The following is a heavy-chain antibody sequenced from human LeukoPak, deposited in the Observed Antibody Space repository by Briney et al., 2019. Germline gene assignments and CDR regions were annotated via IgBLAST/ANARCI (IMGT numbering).Heavy chain of an antibody. CDR3: ARRGTSVRY. CDR2: IYYSGST. V-gene: IGHV4-39*01. CDR1: GGSISSSSYY. J-gene: IGHJ4*02. D-gene: IGHD2-15*01. Sequence: TSETLSLTCTVSGGSISSSSYYWGWIRQPPGKGLEWIGSIYYSGSTYYNPSLKSRVTISVDTSKNQFSLKLSSVTAADTAVYYCARRGTSVRYWGQGTLVTVSS.